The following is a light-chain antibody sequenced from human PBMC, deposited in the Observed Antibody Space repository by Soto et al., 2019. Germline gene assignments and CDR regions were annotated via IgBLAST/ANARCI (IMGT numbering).Light chain of an antibody. CDR2: TNN. J-gene: IGLJ2*01. V-gene: IGLV1-44*01. CDR1: SSNIGSNT. Sequence: QSVLTQSPSASGTPGQRVTISCAGSSSNIGSNTVNWYQQLPGTAPKLLIYTNNQRPSGVPDRFSGSKSGTSASLAISGLQSEDEADYYCAAWDDSLSGVLFGGGTKLTVL. CDR3: AAWDDSLSGVL.